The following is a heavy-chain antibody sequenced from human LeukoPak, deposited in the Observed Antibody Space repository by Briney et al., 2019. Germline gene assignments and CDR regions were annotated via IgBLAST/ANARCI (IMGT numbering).Heavy chain of an antibody. V-gene: IGHV1-46*03. CDR2: INPSGGNT. D-gene: IGHD3-3*01. CDR1: GYTFTSYY. Sequence: ASVKVSCKASGYTFTSYYMHWVRQAPGQGLEWMGIINPSGGNTSYAQKFQGRVTMTRGTSTSTVYMELSSPRSEDTAVYYCARGANFGVVISVYWGQGTLVTVSS. J-gene: IGHJ4*02. CDR3: ARGANFGVVISVY.